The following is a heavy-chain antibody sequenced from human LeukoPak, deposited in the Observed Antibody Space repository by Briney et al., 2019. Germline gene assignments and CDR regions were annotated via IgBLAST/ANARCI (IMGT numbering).Heavy chain of an antibody. Sequence: AASVTLSCTASGYTFTDYYIHWVRQAPGQGLEWMGWSNPNNGGANYRQKFQGRVTMTRDTSITTGYMELIRLRSDDAAVYYCAREGHSSGDFDYWGQGTLVTVSS. V-gene: IGHV1-2*02. J-gene: IGHJ4*02. CDR2: SNPNNGGA. D-gene: IGHD6-19*01. CDR1: GYTFTDYY. CDR3: AREGHSSGDFDY.